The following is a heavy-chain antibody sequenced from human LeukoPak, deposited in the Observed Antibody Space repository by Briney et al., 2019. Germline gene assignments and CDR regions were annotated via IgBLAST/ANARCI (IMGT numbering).Heavy chain of an antibody. CDR3: AKDKGLTHAFDY. V-gene: IGHV3-9*01. CDR2: ISWNSGSI. J-gene: IGHJ4*02. Sequence: GGSLRLSCAASGFTFDDYAMHWVRQAPGKGLEWVSGISWNSGSIGYADSVKGRYTISRDNAKNSLYLQMNSLRAEDTALYYCAKDKGLTHAFDYWGQGTLVTVSS. CDR1: GFTFDDYA. D-gene: IGHD3/OR15-3a*01.